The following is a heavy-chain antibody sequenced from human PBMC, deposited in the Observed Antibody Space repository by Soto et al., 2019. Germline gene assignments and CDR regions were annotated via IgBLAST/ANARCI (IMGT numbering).Heavy chain of an antibody. V-gene: IGHV2-5*02. D-gene: IGHD3-22*01. CDR3: AHLTDSRGYYFGYFDY. Sequence: QITLKESGPSLVKPTQTLTLTCSFSGFSLSTNGVGVAWIRQPPGKALEWLALIYWDDEKRYSPSVQSTLTITKVTPKNQVVLTIADMDPADTATYFCAHLTDSRGYYFGYFDYCGQGTLVTFSS. CDR2: IYWDDEK. J-gene: IGHJ4*02. CDR1: GFSLSTNGVG.